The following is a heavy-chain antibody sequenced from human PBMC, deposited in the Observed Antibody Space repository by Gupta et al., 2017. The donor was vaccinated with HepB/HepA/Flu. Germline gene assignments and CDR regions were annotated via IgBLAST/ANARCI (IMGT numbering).Heavy chain of an antibody. CDR2: ISSGGGST. D-gene: IGHD1-1*01. CDR3: AREPGYLNGWYFDL. J-gene: IGHJ2*01. Sequence: ELRLLASGGGLVQPGGSLTLSCVGSGLTLSNYAMSWVRQAPGKGLEWVSSISSGGGSTYSTDSVKGRLTVSRDNSKNTLYLQMNSLSAVDTAVYYCAREPGYLNGWYFDLWGRGTLVSVSS. V-gene: IGHV3-23*01. CDR1: GLTLSNYA.